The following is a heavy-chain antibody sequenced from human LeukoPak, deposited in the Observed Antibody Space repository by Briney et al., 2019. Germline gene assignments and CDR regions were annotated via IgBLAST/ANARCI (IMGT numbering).Heavy chain of an antibody. J-gene: IGHJ4*02. CDR1: GFTFSSYD. V-gene: IGHV3-23*01. D-gene: IGHD3-22*01. CDR3: AKRDSSGSYYFDY. CDR2: INSYGAYT. Sequence: PGGSLRLSCAASGFTFSSYDMSWVRQAPGKWLEWVSTINSYGAYTYYADSVRGRFTISRDNSKNTLYLQMNSLRAEDTAVFYCAKRDSSGSYYFDYWGQGTLVTVSS.